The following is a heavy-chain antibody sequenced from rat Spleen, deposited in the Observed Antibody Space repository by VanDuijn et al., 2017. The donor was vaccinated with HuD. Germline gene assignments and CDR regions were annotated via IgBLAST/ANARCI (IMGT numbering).Heavy chain of an antibody. V-gene: IGHV5-27*01. D-gene: IGHD1-12*02. J-gene: IGHJ1*01. CDR1: GFTFSNYG. Sequence: EVQLVESGGGLVQPGRSLKLSCAASGFTFSNYGMAWVCQAPTKGLEWVATISAGGDNTYYRDSVKGRFTISRDNAKSTLYLQLDSLRSEDTATYYCTTDTFYDGTYYPGGFDYWGPGTMVTVSS. CDR2: ISAGGDNT. CDR3: TTDTFYDGTYYPGGFDY.